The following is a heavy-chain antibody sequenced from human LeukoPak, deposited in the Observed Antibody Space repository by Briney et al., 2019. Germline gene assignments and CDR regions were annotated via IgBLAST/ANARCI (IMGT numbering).Heavy chain of an antibody. CDR1: GYSMSSGYY. CDR3: ARVVGDYGDFDYYYYGMDV. Sequence: SDTLSLTCTVSGYSMSSGYYWGWIRQPPGKGLEWIGSIYHSGSTYYNPSLKSRVTISVDTSKNQFSLKLSSVTAADTAVYYCARVVGDYGDFDYYYYGMDVWGQGTTVTVSS. V-gene: IGHV4-38-2*02. CDR2: IYHSGST. J-gene: IGHJ6*02. D-gene: IGHD4-17*01.